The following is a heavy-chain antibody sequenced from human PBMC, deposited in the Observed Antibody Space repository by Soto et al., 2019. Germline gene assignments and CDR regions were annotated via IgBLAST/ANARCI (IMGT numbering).Heavy chain of an antibody. Sequence: SVKVSFKASGFTFTSSAVQWVRQARGQRLEWIGWIVVGSGNTNYAQKFQERVTITRDMSTSTAYMELSSLRSEDTAVYYCAAAIGWQQLASPWGQGTLVTVS. J-gene: IGHJ5*02. D-gene: IGHD6-13*01. CDR1: GFTFTSSA. V-gene: IGHV1-58*01. CDR3: AAAIGWQQLASP. CDR2: IVVGSGNT.